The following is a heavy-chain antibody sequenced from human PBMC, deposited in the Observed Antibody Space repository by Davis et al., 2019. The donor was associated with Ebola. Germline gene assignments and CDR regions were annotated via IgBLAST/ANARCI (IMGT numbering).Heavy chain of an antibody. CDR3: AKTKGENYQPHFDY. D-gene: IGHD2-2*01. CDR2: TTYDGSRQ. Sequence: GESLKISCRASGISVENSVMHWVRQTSGKGPEWVAYTTYDGSRQFLRDSVRGRFSMSRDNSKNTVYLQMNSLRDEDTAVYYCAKTKGENYQPHFDYWGQGALVTVSS. CDR1: GISVENSV. J-gene: IGHJ4*02. V-gene: IGHV3-30*18.